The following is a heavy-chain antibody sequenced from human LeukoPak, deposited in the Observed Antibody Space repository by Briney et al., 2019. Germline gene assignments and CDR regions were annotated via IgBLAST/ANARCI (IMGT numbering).Heavy chain of an antibody. V-gene: IGHV2-5*02. CDR3: AHIGRVATIDVSYFDY. CDR1: GFSLSTRGVG. J-gene: IGHJ4*02. D-gene: IGHD5-12*01. Sequence: SGPTLVNPTQTLTLTCTFSGFSLSTRGVGVGWIRQPPGKALEWLALIYWDDDKRYSPSLKSRLTITKDTSKNQVVLTMTNMDPVDTATYYCAHIGRVATIDVSYFDYWGQGTLVTVSS. CDR2: IYWDDDK.